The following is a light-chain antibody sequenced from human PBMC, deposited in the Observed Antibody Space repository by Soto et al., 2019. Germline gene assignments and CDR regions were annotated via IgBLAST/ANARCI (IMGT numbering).Light chain of an antibody. CDR1: SSDVGAYNF. V-gene: IGLV2-14*01. CDR3: SSYTSSSTVV. Sequence: SVLTQPASVSGSPGQSITISCTGTSSDVGAYNFVSWYQQHPGKAPKLMIYDVSNWPPGVSNRFSGSKSGNTASLTISGLQAEDEADYYCSSYTSSSTVVFGGGPQLTVL. CDR2: DVS. J-gene: IGLJ2*01.